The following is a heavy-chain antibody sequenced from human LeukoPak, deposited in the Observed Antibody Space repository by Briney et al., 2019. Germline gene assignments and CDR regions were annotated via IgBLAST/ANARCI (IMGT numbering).Heavy chain of an antibody. Sequence: PSETLSLTCTVSGGSISSSSYYWGWIRQPPGKGLEWIGSIYYSGSTYYNPSLKSRVTISVDTSKNQFSLKLSSVTAADTAVYYCAREYSSSYYFDYWGQGTLVTVSS. CDR3: AREYSSSYYFDY. CDR2: IYYSGST. CDR1: GGSISSSSYY. V-gene: IGHV4-39*02. D-gene: IGHD6-6*01. J-gene: IGHJ4*02.